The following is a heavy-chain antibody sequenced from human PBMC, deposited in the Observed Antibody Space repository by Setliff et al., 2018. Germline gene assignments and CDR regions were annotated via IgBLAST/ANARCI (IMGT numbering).Heavy chain of an antibody. CDR2: IRTKANSYAT. CDR3: VRHMTYYDFWRGYYSTSDAFHA. Sequence: GESLKISCAASGFTFSRYWMSWVRQAPGKGREWVGRIRTKANSYATAYATSVQDRFTIARHDSESTTYLQMIGLKTEDTAVYYCVRHMTYYDFWRGYYSTSDAFHAWGQGTMVTVSS. J-gene: IGHJ3*01. D-gene: IGHD3-3*01. CDR1: GFTFSRYW. V-gene: IGHV3-73*01.